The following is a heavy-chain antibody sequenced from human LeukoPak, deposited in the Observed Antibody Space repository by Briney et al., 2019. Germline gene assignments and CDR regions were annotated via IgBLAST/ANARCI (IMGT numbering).Heavy chain of an antibody. CDR1: GGSMSSGGYS. CDR2: IYHSGNT. D-gene: IGHD6-6*01. V-gene: IGHV4-30-2*01. J-gene: IGHJ5*02. Sequence: PSETLSLTCAVSGGSMSSGGYSWSWIRQPPGKGLEFIGYIYHSGNTYYLPSLKSRVTISVDRSKNQLSLKLTSVTAADTAVYFCAKMSSSSNWFDPGGQGTLVTVSS. CDR3: AKMSSSSNWFDP.